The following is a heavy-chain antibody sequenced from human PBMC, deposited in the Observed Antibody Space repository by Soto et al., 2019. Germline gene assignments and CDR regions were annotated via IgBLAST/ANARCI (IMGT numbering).Heavy chain of an antibody. J-gene: IGHJ4*02. CDR3: VKSPRSGYEAPWDY. Sequence: GGSLRLSCAATGFTFSSDAMNWVRQTPGKGLEWVAAISGSGDVIYYADSVKGRFTISRDNSKNTLYLQVNSLRADDTAVYYCVKSPRSGYEAPWDYWGQGTQVTVSS. V-gene: IGHV3-23*01. D-gene: IGHD5-12*01. CDR2: ISGSGDVI. CDR1: GFTFSSDA.